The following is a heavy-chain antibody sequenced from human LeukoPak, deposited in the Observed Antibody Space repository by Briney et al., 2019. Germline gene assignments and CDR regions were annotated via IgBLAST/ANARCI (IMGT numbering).Heavy chain of an antibody. J-gene: IGHJ4*02. CDR3: AGGGWFGCSGGSCYSFDY. Sequence: SETLSLTCTVSGGFISSYYWSWIRQPPGKGLEWIGYIYYSGSTNYNPSLKSRVTISVDTSKNQFSLKLSSVTAADTAVYYCAGGGWFGCSGGSCYSFDYWGQGTLVTVSS. D-gene: IGHD2-15*01. CDR2: IYYSGST. V-gene: IGHV4-59*01. CDR1: GGFISSYY.